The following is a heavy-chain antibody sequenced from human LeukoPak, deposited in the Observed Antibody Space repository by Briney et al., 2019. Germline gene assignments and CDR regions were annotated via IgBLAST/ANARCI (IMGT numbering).Heavy chain of an antibody. CDR3: ARAPRDCSGGSCYYHRGKFDP. J-gene: IGHJ5*02. CDR2: IYHSGST. D-gene: IGHD2-15*01. Sequence: SETLSLTCTVSGGSISTYYWNWIRQPPEKGLEWIGYIYHSGSTNYNPSLQSRVTISVDTSKNQFSLNLNSVTAADTAVYYCARAPRDCSGGSCYYHRGKFDPWGQGTLVTVSS. V-gene: IGHV4-59*01. CDR1: GGSISTYY.